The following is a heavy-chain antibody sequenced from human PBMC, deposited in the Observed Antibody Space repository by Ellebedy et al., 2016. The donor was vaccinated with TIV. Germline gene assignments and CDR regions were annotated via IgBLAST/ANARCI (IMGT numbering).Heavy chain of an antibody. CDR1: RFTFSSYW. V-gene: IGHV3-7*01. D-gene: IGHD4-17*01. J-gene: IGHJ3*02. CDR2: INQDGSEK. Sequence: GGSLRLSCAASRFTFSSYWMSWVRQAPGKGLEWVANINQDGSEKYYVDSVWGRFTISRDNAKNSLYLHINSLRAEDTAVYYCATDGSYGDYLSPTHAFVMWGQGTMVTVSS. CDR3: ATDGSYGDYLSPTHAFVM.